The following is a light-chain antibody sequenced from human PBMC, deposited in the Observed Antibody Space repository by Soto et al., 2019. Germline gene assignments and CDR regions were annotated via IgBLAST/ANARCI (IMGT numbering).Light chain of an antibody. CDR3: QQSYSSPYT. V-gene: IGKV1-39*01. Sequence: DIQMTQSPSSLSASVGDRVTISCRASQSIGSYVNWYQHRPGKAPNLLIFTASSLQGGVPSRFSGSGSGTDLTLTINSLQPEDFATYYCQQSYSSPYTFAQGTKLEIK. CDR1: QSIGSY. CDR2: TAS. J-gene: IGKJ2*01.